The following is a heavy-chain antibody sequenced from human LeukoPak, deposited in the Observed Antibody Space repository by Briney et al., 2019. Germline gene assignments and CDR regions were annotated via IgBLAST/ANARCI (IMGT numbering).Heavy chain of an antibody. CDR3: ARRGYSGNEAYFAY. CDR1: GDSISSSAR. CDR2: IFHSVST. D-gene: IGHD5-12*01. V-gene: IGHV4-4*02. Sequence: SETLSLTCAVSGDSISSSARWSWVRQPPGKGLEWIGEIFHSVSTNYNPSLRGRVTLSVDKSKNHFSLDLTSVTAADTAVYYCARRGYSGNEAYFAYWGQGTLITVSS. J-gene: IGHJ4*02.